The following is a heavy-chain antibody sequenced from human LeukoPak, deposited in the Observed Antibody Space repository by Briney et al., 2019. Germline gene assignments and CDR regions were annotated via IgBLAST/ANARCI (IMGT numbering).Heavy chain of an antibody. CDR2: IYYSGST. Sequence: PSETLSLTRTVSGGSISSYYWSWIRQPAGKGLEWIGYIYYSGSTNYNPSLKSRVTISVDTSKNQFSLKLSSVTAADTAVYYCARSGYSYGYKDYWGQGTLVTVSS. J-gene: IGHJ4*02. CDR3: ARSGYSYGYKDY. V-gene: IGHV4-59*01. D-gene: IGHD5-18*01. CDR1: GGSISSYY.